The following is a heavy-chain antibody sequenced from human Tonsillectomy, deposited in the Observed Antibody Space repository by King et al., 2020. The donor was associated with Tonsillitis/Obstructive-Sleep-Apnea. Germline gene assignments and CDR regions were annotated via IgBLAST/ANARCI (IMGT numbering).Heavy chain of an antibody. V-gene: IGHV2-5*02. D-gene: IGHD3-3*01. CDR2: IYWDDDK. CDR3: AHSPLNYDFWSGYYTVQTFDY. Sequence: ITLKESGPTLVKPTQTLTLTCTFSGFSLSTNEVGVGWIRQPPGKALEWLALIYWDDDKRCSPSLKSRLTITKDTSKNQVVLTMTNMDPVDTATYYCAHSPLNYDFWSGYYTVQTFDYWGQGTLVTVSS. J-gene: IGHJ4*02. CDR1: GFSLSTNEVG.